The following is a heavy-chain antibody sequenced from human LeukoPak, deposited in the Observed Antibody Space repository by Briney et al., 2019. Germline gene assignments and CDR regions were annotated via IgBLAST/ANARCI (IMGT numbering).Heavy chain of an antibody. Sequence: ASVKVSCKASGYTFTSYGISWVRQAPGQGLEWMGWISAYNGNTNYAQKLQGRVAMTTDTSTSTAYMELRSLRSDDTAVYYCARVGRVDTAMVSDYWGQGTLVTVSS. D-gene: IGHD5-18*01. J-gene: IGHJ4*02. V-gene: IGHV1-18*01. CDR2: ISAYNGNT. CDR3: ARVGRVDTAMVSDY. CDR1: GYTFTSYG.